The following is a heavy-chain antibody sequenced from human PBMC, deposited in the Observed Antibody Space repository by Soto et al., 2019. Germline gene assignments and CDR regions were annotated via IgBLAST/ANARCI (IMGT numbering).Heavy chain of an antibody. CDR3: AAISSGYYRVFDH. V-gene: IGHV1-58*01. CDR2: ILVGSGQT. Sequence: SVKVSCKASGATFTSSTVNWVRQARGQPPEWIGWILVGSGQTNSAQKFQGRVAITRDMSTYTAYLELNSLRSDDSAVYYCAAISSGYYRVFDHWGQGTPVTVSS. CDR1: GATFTSST. J-gene: IGHJ4*02. D-gene: IGHD3-22*01.